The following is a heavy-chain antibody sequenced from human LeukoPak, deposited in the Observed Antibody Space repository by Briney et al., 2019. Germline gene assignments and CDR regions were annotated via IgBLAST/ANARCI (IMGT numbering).Heavy chain of an antibody. CDR3: ARLVVQWFGEDGMDV. J-gene: IGHJ6*02. CDR2: VNYTGNT. V-gene: IGHV4-39*01. Sequence: TSETLSLTCTVSGGSVSSSGHCWGWICQSPGKGLEWIGSVNYTGNTYYNPSLKSRVTISVDTSKNQFSLKLNSVTAADTAVYYCARLVVQWFGEDGMDVWGQGTTVTVSS. D-gene: IGHD3-10*01. CDR1: GGSVSSSGHC.